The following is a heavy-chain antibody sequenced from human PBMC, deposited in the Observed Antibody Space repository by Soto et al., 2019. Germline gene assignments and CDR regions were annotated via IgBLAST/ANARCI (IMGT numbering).Heavy chain of an antibody. D-gene: IGHD3-9*01. Sequence: ASVKVSCKASGYTFTSYGISWVRQAPGQGLEWMGWINAYNGNTNYAQKLQGGVTMTTDTSMSTAYMELRSLRSDDKAVYYCARADLLRYFDWLPGPYYYYGMDVWGQGTTVTVSS. V-gene: IGHV1-18*01. J-gene: IGHJ6*02. CDR3: ARADLLRYFDWLPGPYYYYGMDV. CDR1: GYTFTSYG. CDR2: INAYNGNT.